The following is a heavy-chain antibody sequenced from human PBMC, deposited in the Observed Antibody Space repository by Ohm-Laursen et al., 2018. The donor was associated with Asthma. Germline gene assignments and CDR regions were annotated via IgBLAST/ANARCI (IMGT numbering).Heavy chain of an antibody. Sequence: SLRLSCAASGFTFSSYSMNWVRQAPGKGLEWVSSISSSSSYIYYADSVKGRFTISRDNAKNSLYLQMNSLRAEDTAVYYCAKESIAVAGFDYWGQGTLVTVSS. D-gene: IGHD6-19*01. V-gene: IGHV3-21*01. CDR3: AKESIAVAGFDY. CDR2: ISSSSSYI. CDR1: GFTFSSYS. J-gene: IGHJ4*02.